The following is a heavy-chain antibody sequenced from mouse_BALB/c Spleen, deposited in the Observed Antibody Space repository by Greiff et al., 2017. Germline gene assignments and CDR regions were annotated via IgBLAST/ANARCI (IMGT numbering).Heavy chain of an antibody. D-gene: IGHD1-1*01. Sequence: VQLKESGGGLVQPGGSRKLSCAASGFTFSSFGMHWVRQAPEKGLEWVAYISSGSSTIYYADTVKGRFTISRDNPKNTLFLQMTSLRSEDTAMYYCARERVITTVVAPAMDYWGQGTSVTVSS. J-gene: IGHJ4*01. CDR3: ARERVITTVVAPAMDY. CDR1: GFTFSSFG. CDR2: ISSGSSTI. V-gene: IGHV5-17*02.